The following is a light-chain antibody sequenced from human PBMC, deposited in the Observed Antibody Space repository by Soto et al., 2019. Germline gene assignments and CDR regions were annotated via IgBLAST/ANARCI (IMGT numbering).Light chain of an antibody. Sequence: EIVMTQSPDTLSVSPGERATLSCRASQSVDSYVAWYQHRPGQAPRLLIYDATIRATGIPARFSGSGSGTDFTLTISSLQSEDFAVYYCQEYYNWPPGKTFGQGTKLEIK. CDR2: DAT. V-gene: IGKV3-15*01. J-gene: IGKJ2*01. CDR3: QEYYNWPPGKT. CDR1: QSVDSY.